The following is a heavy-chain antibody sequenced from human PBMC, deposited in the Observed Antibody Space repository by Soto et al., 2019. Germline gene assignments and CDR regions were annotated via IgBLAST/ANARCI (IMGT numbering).Heavy chain of an antibody. J-gene: IGHJ4*02. D-gene: IGHD2-21*02. Sequence: QAQLVQSGAEVKKPGASVKVSCEASGYTFTSYYMHWVRQAPGQGLEWMGWINPNSGDTKYAQKFRGRVTMTRDTSITTAYMEVKMVASDDTAVYYCARQLAYWGGDCFTEPVDYWGQGTLVTVSS. CDR2: INPNSGDT. CDR1: GYTFTSYY. CDR3: ARQLAYWGGDCFTEPVDY. V-gene: IGHV1-2*02.